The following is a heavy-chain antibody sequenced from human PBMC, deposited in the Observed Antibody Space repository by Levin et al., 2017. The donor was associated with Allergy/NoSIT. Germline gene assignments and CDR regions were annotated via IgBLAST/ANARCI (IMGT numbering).Heavy chain of an antibody. CDR1: GFIFSDYS. CDR2: ISSSTSDI. J-gene: IGHJ4*02. D-gene: IGHD3-16*02. Sequence: TGGSLRLSCAASGFIFSDYSMNWVRQAPGKGLEWVSYISSSTSDIYYADSVKGRFTISRDNAKNSLYLQMNSLRAEDTAVYFCARDAPGPGVVFDYWGQGTLVTVSS. V-gene: IGHV3-48*01. CDR3: ARDAPGPGVVFDY.